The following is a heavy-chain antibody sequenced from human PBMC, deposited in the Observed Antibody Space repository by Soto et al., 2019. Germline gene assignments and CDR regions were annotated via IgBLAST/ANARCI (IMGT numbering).Heavy chain of an antibody. CDR1: W. J-gene: IGHJ4*02. CDR2: IHHSGDT. CDR3: ARLRFLEGATRLDY. Sequence: WWAWVRQPPGKGLEWIGEIHHSGDTNSTPSLKSRVTFSLDKSKNQFSLNLSSVTAADTAVYYCARLRFLEGATRLDYWGRGTLVTVSS. V-gene: IGHV4-4*02. D-gene: IGHD3-3*01.